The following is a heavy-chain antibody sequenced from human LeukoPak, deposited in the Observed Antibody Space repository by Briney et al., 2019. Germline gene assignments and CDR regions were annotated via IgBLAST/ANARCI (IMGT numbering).Heavy chain of an antibody. CDR1: GGCISYYY. CDR3: AASSHSGSYRAY. D-gene: IGHD3-10*01. J-gene: IGHJ4*02. V-gene: IGHV4-59*08. CDR2: SHDSGES. Sequence: PSETLSLTCSVSGGCISYYYWSWIRQPPGKGLEWIGYSHDSGESNYNPSLQSRVIISRDTSKNQFSLNLMSVTAADTAVYYCAASSHSGSYRAYWGQGTPVTVSS.